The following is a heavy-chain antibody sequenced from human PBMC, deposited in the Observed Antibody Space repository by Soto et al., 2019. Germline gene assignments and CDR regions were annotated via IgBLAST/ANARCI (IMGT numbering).Heavy chain of an antibody. D-gene: IGHD2-15*01. CDR2: ISASIGHT. J-gene: IGHJ5*02. Sequence: QLVQSGAEVKKPGASVKVSCKASGYTFNDYAITWVRQAPGQGLEWVGWISASIGHTNYAQSFQGRVTMTTDRPTTTAYMELRSLTSDDTAANYCARGPYCSGGTCPNCFDAWGQGTLVTVSS. CDR3: ARGPYCSGGTCPNCFDA. V-gene: IGHV1-18*01. CDR1: GYTFNDYA.